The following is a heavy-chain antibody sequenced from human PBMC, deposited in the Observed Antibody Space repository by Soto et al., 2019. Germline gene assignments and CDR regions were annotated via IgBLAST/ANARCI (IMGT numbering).Heavy chain of an antibody. J-gene: IGHJ4*02. V-gene: IGHV3-30*18. CDR2: ISYDGSNK. CDR3: AKGPRTTVTTFDY. D-gene: IGHD4-17*01. Sequence: GGSLRLSCAASGFTFSSYGMHWVRQAPGKGLEWVAVISYDGSNKYYADSVKGRFTISRDNSKNTLYLQMNSLRAEDTAVYYCAKGPRTTVTTFDYWGQGTLVTVSS. CDR1: GFTFSSYG.